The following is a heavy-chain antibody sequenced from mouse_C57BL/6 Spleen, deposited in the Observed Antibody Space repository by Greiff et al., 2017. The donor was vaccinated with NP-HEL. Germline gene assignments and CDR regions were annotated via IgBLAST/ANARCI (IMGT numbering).Heavy chain of an antibody. J-gene: IGHJ1*03. CDR1: GYTFTSYW. Sequence: QVQLQQPGAELVRPGSSVKLSCKASGYTFTSYWMHWVKQRPIKGLEWIGNIDPSDSEPHYNQKFKDKATLTVDKSSSTAYMQLSSLTSEDSAVYYCAEGYYGNCEGWGTGTTVTVSS. CDR3: AEGYYGNCEG. CDR2: IDPSDSEP. V-gene: IGHV1-52*01. D-gene: IGHD1-1*01.